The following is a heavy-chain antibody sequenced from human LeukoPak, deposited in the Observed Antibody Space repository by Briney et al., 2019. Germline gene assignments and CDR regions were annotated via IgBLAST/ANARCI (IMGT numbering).Heavy chain of an antibody. CDR3: ARGEQLNYFAY. J-gene: IGHJ4*02. D-gene: IGHD1/OR15-1a*01. CDR1: GFSFSSYE. V-gene: IGHV3-48*03. CDR2: INRAGTTE. Sequence: PGGSLRLSCAASGFSFSSYEMGWVRQAPGKGLEWVSYINRAGTTEEYADSVKGRFTISRDNAKNSLYLQMYSLRAEDTAVYYCARGEQLNYFAYWGQGTLVTVSS.